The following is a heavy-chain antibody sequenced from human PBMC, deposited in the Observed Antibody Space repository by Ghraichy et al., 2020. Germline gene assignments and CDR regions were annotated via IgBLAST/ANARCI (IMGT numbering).Heavy chain of an antibody. CDR3: ARAPFDNSSSDYYYYYYMDV. D-gene: IGHD6-13*01. CDR1: GGSVSSGSYY. Sequence: SETLSLTCTVSGGSVSSGSYYWSWIRQPPGKGLEWIGYIYYSGSTNYNPSLKSRVTISVDTSKNQFSLKLSSVTAADTAVYYCARAPFDNSSSDYYYYYYMDVWGKGTTVTVSS. V-gene: IGHV4-61*01. CDR2: IYYSGST. J-gene: IGHJ6*03.